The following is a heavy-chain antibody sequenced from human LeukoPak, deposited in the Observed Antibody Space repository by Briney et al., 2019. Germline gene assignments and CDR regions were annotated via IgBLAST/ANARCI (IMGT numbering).Heavy chain of an antibody. CDR1: GGTFSSYA. Sequence: ASVKVSCKASGGTFSSYAISWVRQAPGQGLEWMGGIIPIFGTANYAQKFQGRVTITTDESTSTVYMELSSLRSEDTAVYYCARSDPTTVDQFDYWGQGTLVTVSS. V-gene: IGHV1-69*05. D-gene: IGHD1-1*01. CDR2: IIPIFGTA. J-gene: IGHJ4*02. CDR3: ARSDPTTVDQFDY.